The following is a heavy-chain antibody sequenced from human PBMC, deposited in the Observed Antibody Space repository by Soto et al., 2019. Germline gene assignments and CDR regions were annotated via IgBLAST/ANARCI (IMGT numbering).Heavy chain of an antibody. CDR2: ISGNNGNT. J-gene: IGHJ4*02. D-gene: IGHD1-26*01. V-gene: IGHV1-18*04. Sequence: QVQMVQSGAEVKKPWASVKVSCKASGYTFGSYAITWVRRAPGQGLEWMGGISGNNGNTNYAQKFQGRVTMTTGTSTGTAFLELRSLRSDDTAVYYWARAVGSPPHGDFWGQGTLVTVSS. CDR1: GYTFGSYA. CDR3: ARAVGSPPHGDF.